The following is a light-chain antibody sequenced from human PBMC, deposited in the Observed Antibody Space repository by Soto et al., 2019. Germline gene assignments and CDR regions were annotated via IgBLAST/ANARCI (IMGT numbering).Light chain of an antibody. CDR3: QQRSDWPPSLT. V-gene: IGKV3-11*01. Sequence: PGERATLSCRASQSVSSSLAWYQKKPGQAPWLLIYAASNRATGIPTRFSGSGSGTDFTLTISSLEPEDFGVYYCQQRSDWPPSLTFGGGTKVEIK. CDR1: QSVSSS. J-gene: IGKJ4*01. CDR2: AAS.